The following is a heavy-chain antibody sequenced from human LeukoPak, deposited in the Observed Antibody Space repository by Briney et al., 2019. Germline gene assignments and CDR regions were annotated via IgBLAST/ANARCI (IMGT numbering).Heavy chain of an antibody. CDR2: IIPIFGTA. V-gene: IGHV1-69*13. CDR1: GGTFSSYA. CDR3: ARDPTARRTFDY. Sequence: SVKVSCKASGGTFSSYAISWVRQAPGQGLEWMGGIIPIFGTANYAQKFQGRVTITADESTSTAYMELSSLRSEDTAVYYCARDPTARRTFDYWGQGTLVTVSS. J-gene: IGHJ4*02. D-gene: IGHD1-26*01.